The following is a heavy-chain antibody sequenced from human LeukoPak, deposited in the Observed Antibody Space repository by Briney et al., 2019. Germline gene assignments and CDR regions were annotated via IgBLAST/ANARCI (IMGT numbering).Heavy chain of an antibody. V-gene: IGHV3-9*01. CDR3: ARAWSGWRY. J-gene: IGHJ4*02. CDR2: ISWNSGSI. CDR1: GFTFDDYA. D-gene: IGHD3-3*01. Sequence: GRSLRLSCAASGFTFDDYAMHWVRQAPGKGLEWVSGISWNSGSIGYADSVKGRFTISRDNAKNSLYLQMNSLRAEDTAVYYCARAWSGWRYWGQGTLVTVSS.